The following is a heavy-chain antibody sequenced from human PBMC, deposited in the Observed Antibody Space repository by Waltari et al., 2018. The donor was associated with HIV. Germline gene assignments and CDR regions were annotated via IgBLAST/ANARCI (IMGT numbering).Heavy chain of an antibody. V-gene: IGHV4-39*01. CDR1: GVSIRSSSFF. J-gene: IGHJ4*02. D-gene: IGHD1-26*01. CDR3: ARQPSAWDI. Sequence: QLQESGPGLAKPSETLSLTCTVSGVSIRSSSFFWGWIRPAPGKGLEWIGSVYHTGNTFYNPSLKSRVSMFIDRATNQFSLRLTSVTAADTGIYYCARQPSAWDIWGQGMLVSVSS. CDR2: VYHTGNT.